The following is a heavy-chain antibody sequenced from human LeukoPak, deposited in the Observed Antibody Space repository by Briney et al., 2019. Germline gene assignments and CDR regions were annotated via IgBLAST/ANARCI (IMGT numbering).Heavy chain of an antibody. CDR2: IYYSGNT. J-gene: IGHJ1*01. V-gene: IGHV4-31*03. D-gene: IGHD1-14*01. Sequence: SETLSLTCTVSGASISSGGYYWSWIHQLPGTGLEWIGYIYYSGNTYYNPSLKSRVTISGDTSKNQISLKLTTVTAADTAVYYCARDSGNRGFQYWGQGTLVTVSS. CDR3: ARDSGNRGFQY. CDR1: GASISSGGYY.